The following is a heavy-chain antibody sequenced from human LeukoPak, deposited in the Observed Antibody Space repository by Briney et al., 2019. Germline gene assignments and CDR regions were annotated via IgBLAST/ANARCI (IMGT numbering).Heavy chain of an antibody. V-gene: IGHV3-48*02. CDR3: ARDQNNSFRGVIIIQFDY. CDR2: ISSSSNTI. Sequence: GGSLRLSCAASGFTFSSYSMNWVRQAPGKGLEWISYISSSSNTIYYADSVKGRFTISRDNAKNSLYLQMNSLRDEDTAVYYCARDQNNSFRGVIIIQFDYWGQGTLVTVSS. CDR1: GFTFSSYS. J-gene: IGHJ4*02. D-gene: IGHD3-10*01.